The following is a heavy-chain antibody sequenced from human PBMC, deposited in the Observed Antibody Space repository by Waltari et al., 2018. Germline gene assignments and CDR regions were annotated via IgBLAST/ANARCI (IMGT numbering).Heavy chain of an antibody. Sequence: VQLVQSGSELKKPGASVKVSCKASGYTFTSYAMNWVRQAPGQGLEWMGRVDPEDGETIYAEKFQGRVTITADTSTDTAYMELSSLRSEDTAVYYCATYPRDYWGQGTLVTVSS. CDR1: GYTFTSYA. V-gene: IGHV1-69-2*01. J-gene: IGHJ4*02. CDR3: ATYPRDY. CDR2: VDPEDGET.